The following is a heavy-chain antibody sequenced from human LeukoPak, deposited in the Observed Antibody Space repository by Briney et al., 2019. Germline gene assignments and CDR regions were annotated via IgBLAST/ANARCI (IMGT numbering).Heavy chain of an antibody. CDR1: GFTFSSYA. J-gene: IGHJ3*02. D-gene: IGHD3/OR15-3a*01. V-gene: IGHV3-21*01. Sequence: PGGSLRLSCAASGFTFSSYAMNWVRQAPGKELEWVSSISSSSIYIYYADSVKGRFTISRDNAKNSLYLQMNGLRAEDTAVYYCATAKPPGDLWTGYYYTSAAFDIWGHGTMVTVSS. CDR2: ISSSSIYI. CDR3: ATAKPPGDLWTGYYYTSAAFDI.